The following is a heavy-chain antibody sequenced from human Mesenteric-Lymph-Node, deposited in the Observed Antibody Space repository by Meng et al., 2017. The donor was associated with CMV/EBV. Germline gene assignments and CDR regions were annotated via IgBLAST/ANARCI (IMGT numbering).Heavy chain of an antibody. J-gene: IGHJ4*02. CDR3: AKEGGGVTYYFDY. V-gene: IGHV3-30*04. D-gene: IGHD1-26*01. Sequence: GESLKISCAASGFTFSSYAMHWVRQAPGKGLEWVAVISYDGSNKYYADSVKGRFTISRDNSKNTLYLQMNSLRAEDTAVYYCAKEGGGVTYYFDYWGQGTLVTVSS. CDR2: ISYDGSNK. CDR1: GFTFSSYA.